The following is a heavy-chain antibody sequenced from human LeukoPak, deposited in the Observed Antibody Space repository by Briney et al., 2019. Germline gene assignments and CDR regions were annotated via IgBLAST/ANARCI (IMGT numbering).Heavy chain of an antibody. D-gene: IGHD7-27*01. Sequence: PGRSLRLSCAASGFTFSSYAMHWVRQAPGKGLEWVAVISYDGSNKYYADSVKGRFTISRDNSKNTLYLQMNSLRAEDTAVYYCARDWGLDCWGQGTLVTVSS. J-gene: IGHJ4*02. V-gene: IGHV3-30*04. CDR2: ISYDGSNK. CDR3: ARDWGLDC. CDR1: GFTFSSYA.